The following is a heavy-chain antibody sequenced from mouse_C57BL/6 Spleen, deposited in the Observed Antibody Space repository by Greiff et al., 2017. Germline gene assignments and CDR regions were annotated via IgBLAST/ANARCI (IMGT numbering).Heavy chain of an antibody. CDR3: ARRTVVASYYAMDY. V-gene: IGHV1-54*01. Sequence: QVQLQQSGAELVRPGTSVKVSCKASGYAFTNYLIEWVKQRPGQGLEGFGGINPGGGGTNYNEKFKGKATLTADKSSSPAYMQLSSLTSEDSAVYFCARRTVVASYYAMDYWGQGTSVTVSS. J-gene: IGHJ4*01. D-gene: IGHD1-1*01. CDR2: INPGGGGT. CDR1: GYAFTNYL.